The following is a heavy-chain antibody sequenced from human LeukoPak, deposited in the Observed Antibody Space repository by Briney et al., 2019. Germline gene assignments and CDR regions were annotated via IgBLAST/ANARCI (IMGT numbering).Heavy chain of an antibody. CDR2: TYYRSKWYN. Sequence: SQTLSLTCAISGDSVSSNSAAWNWIRQSPSRGLEWLGRTYYRSKWYNDYAVSVRSRITINPDTSKNQFSLQLNSVTPEDTAVYYCARGRFGYSSSWYYYYYYMDVWGKGTTVTVSS. CDR1: GDSVSSNSAA. D-gene: IGHD6-13*01. CDR3: ARGRFGYSSSWYYYYYYMDV. V-gene: IGHV6-1*01. J-gene: IGHJ6*03.